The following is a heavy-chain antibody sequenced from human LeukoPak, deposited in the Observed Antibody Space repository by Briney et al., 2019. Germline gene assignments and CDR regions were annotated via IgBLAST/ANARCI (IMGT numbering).Heavy chain of an antibody. Sequence: GGSLRLSCAASGFTFSSYGMHWVRQAPGKGLEWVAFIRYDGSNKYYADSVKGRFTISRDNSKNTLYLQMNSLRAEDTAVYYCAKASGYSYGYFDYWGQGTLVTVSS. CDR2: IRYDGSNK. CDR3: AKASGYSYGYFDY. V-gene: IGHV3-30*02. CDR1: GFTFSSYG. J-gene: IGHJ4*02. D-gene: IGHD5-18*01.